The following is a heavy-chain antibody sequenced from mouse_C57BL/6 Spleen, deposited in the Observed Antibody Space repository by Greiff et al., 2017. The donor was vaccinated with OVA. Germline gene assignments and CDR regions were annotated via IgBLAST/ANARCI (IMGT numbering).Heavy chain of an antibody. J-gene: IGHJ2*01. D-gene: IGHD3-2*02. CDR2: IDPSDSYT. CDR3: ARGGAAQATWRFGC. Sequence: QVQLQQPGAELVMPGASVKLSCKASGYTFTSYWMHWVKQRPGQGLEWIGEIDPSDSYTNYNQKFKGKSTLTVDKSSSTAYMQLSSLTSEDSAVYYGARGGAAQATWRFGCWGQGTTLTVAT. V-gene: IGHV1-69*01. CDR1: GYTFTSYW.